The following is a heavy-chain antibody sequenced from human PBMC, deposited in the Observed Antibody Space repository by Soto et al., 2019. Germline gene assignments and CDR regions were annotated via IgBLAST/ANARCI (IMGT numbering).Heavy chain of an antibody. Sequence: QLQLVQSGGEVKKPGASVRVSCEAYGYPFSKYGISWIRQAPGQGLECMGWNKPDNGNTDCAQKFQGRFTMTTDTSANTAYMELRSLRSDDTAVYYCATSYDSGFDPWGQGTLGSVSS. CDR3: ATSYDSGFDP. CDR1: GYPFSKYG. D-gene: IGHD5-12*01. J-gene: IGHJ5*02. V-gene: IGHV1-18*04. CDR2: NKPDNGNT.